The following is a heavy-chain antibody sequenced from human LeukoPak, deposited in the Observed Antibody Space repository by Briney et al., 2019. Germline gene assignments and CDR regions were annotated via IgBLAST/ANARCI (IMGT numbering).Heavy chain of an antibody. Sequence: GRSLRLSCAASGFTFSSYEFNWVRQAPGKGLEWVSYISSSGSIIFYADSVKGRFTISRDNAKKSLYLQMNSLRAEDTAIYYCARGVVPPPYWGQGTLVTVSS. CDR3: ARGVVPPPY. V-gene: IGHV3-48*03. CDR1: GFTFSSYE. CDR2: ISSSGSII. D-gene: IGHD2-2*01. J-gene: IGHJ4*02.